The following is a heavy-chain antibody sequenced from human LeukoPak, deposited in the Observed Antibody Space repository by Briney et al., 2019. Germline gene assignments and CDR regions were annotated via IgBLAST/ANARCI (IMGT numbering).Heavy chain of an antibody. CDR1: GFTFSSYA. J-gene: IGHJ6*02. CDR3: ARGGNDFWSGYWAMGYYYYGMDV. V-gene: IGHV3-23*01. CDR2: ISGSGSST. D-gene: IGHD3-3*01. Sequence: GGSLRLSCAASGFTFSSYAMSWVRQAPGKGLEWVSAISGSGSSTYYADSVKGRFTISRDNSKNTLYLQMNSLRAEDTAVYYCARGGNDFWSGYWAMGYYYYGMDVWGQGTTVTVSS.